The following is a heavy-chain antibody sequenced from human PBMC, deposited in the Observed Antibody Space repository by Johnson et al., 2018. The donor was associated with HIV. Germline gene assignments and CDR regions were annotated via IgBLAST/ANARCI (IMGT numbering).Heavy chain of an antibody. CDR3: TTAIVIEAFYI. J-gene: IGHJ3*02. CDR1: GFTFSNAW. Sequence: VQLVESGGGLVKPGGSLRLSCAASGFTFSNAWMSWVRQAPGKGLEWVGRIKRKIEGEATDYAAPVKGRFTISRDDSKNTLFLQMSSLKTDDTAVYYCTTAIVIEAFYIGGQGTIVTVSS. V-gene: IGHV3-15*01. CDR2: IKRKIEGEAT. D-gene: IGHD3-16*02.